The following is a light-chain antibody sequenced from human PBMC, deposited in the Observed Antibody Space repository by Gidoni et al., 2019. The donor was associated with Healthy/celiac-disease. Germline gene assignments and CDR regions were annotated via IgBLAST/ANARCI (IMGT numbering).Light chain of an antibody. Sequence: DIQMTQSPSSLSASVGDRVTITCRASQSISNSLNWYQQKPGKSPKLLIYGASSLQSGVPSRFRGSGSGTDFTLSISSLQPEDFATYYCQQSYSTPRTFGQXTKVEIK. V-gene: IGKV1-39*01. J-gene: IGKJ1*01. CDR2: GAS. CDR1: QSISNS. CDR3: QQSYSTPRT.